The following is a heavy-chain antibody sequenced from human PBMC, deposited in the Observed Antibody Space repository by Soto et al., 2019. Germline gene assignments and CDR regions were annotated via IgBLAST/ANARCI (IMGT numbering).Heavy chain of an antibody. V-gene: IGHV1-69*13. CDR3: AIGADYVRGGAFDI. Sequence: SVKVSCKASGGTFSSYAISWVRQAPGQGLEWMGGISPIFGTSNYAQKFEGRVTITADESTSTAYMELRSLRSEATAVSSCAIGADYVRGGAFDIWGQGTMVTVSS. D-gene: IGHD4-17*01. CDR1: GGTFSSYA. J-gene: IGHJ3*02. CDR2: ISPIFGTS.